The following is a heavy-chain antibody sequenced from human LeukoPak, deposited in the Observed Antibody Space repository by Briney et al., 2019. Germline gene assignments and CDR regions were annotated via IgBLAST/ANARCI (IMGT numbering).Heavy chain of an antibody. Sequence: PGGSLRLSCAASGFTFSSYSMNWVRQAPGKGLEWVSSISSSSSYIYYADSVKGRFTISRDNAKNSLYLQMNSLRAEDTAVYFCARVALDYYDSSGINWFDPWGQGTLVTVSS. CDR3: ARVALDYYDSSGINWFDP. CDR2: ISSSSSYI. J-gene: IGHJ5*02. V-gene: IGHV3-21*01. CDR1: GFTFSSYS. D-gene: IGHD3-22*01.